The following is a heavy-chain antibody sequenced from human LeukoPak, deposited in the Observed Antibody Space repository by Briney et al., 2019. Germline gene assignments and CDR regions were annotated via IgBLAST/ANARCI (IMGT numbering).Heavy chain of an antibody. V-gene: IGHV3-23*01. Sequence: GGSPRLSCAASGFTFSTYGMTWVRQAPGKGLEWVSDISAQNGTIYYADSVKGRFTVSRDNSKNTLYLQMNSLRAEDTAVYYCAKDPTVPGSSWGQGTLVTVSS. D-gene: IGHD6-6*01. CDR2: ISAQNGTI. J-gene: IGHJ4*02. CDR3: AKDPTVPGSS. CDR1: GFTFSTYG.